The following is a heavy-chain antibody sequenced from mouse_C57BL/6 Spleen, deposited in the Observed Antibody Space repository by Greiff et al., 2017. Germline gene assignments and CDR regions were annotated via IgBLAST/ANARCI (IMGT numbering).Heavy chain of an antibody. CDR3: AQGGSKGYFDY. V-gene: IGHV2-5*01. CDR1: GFSLTSYG. J-gene: IGHJ2*01. CDR2: IWSGGST. D-gene: IGHD1-1*01. Sequence: VKLMESGPGLVLPSQSLSITCTVSGFSLTSYGVHWVRQSPGKGLEWLGVIWSGGSTEYNAAFMSRLSITKENSKSQVFFKMNSLQADDTAIYYCAQGGSKGYFDYWGQGTTLTVSS.